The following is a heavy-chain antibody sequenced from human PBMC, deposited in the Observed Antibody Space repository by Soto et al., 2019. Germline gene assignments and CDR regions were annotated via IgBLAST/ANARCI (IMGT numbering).Heavy chain of an antibody. J-gene: IGHJ6*03. CDR2: ISYDGSNK. Sequence: PGGSLGLSCAASGFTFSSYGMHWVRQAPGKGLEWVAVISYDGSNKYYADSVKGRFTISRDNSKNTLYLQMNSLRAEDTAVYYCARQYSSSSGGYYYYYMDVWGKGTTVSVSS. V-gene: IGHV3-30*03. CDR1: GFTFSSYG. CDR3: ARQYSSSSGGYYYYYMDV. D-gene: IGHD6-6*01.